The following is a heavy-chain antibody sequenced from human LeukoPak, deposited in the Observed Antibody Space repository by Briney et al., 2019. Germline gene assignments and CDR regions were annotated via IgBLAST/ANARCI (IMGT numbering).Heavy chain of an antibody. J-gene: IGHJ6*03. Sequence: VQPGGSLRLSCVPSGFTVIRNVMSWVRQAPGKGLEWVSLIYSDDRAFYADSVKGRFTISRNKSRNTLFLQMSSLKPEDTAIYYCARDLAGFEEPRYYYYMDVWGKGTTVTVSS. CDR2: IYSDDRA. CDR3: ARDLAGFEEPRYYYYMDV. CDR1: GFTVIRNV. D-gene: IGHD3-9*01. V-gene: IGHV3-66*01.